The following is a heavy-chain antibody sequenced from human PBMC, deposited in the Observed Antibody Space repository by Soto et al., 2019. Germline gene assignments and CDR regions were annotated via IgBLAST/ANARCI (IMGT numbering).Heavy chain of an antibody. CDR1: GGSISNYY. CDR3: ARDRGDRNDYYYVMDV. Sequence: QVQLQESDPGLVKPSETLSLTCTVSGGSISNYYWNWIRQPPGKGLEWIGHIYSSGSTNYNPSLESRVSILVDSSKNQFSLKLSSVTAADTAVYYCARDRGDRNDYYYVMDVWGQGTTVTVSS. J-gene: IGHJ6*02. V-gene: IGHV4-59*01. D-gene: IGHD7-27*01. CDR2: IYSSGST.